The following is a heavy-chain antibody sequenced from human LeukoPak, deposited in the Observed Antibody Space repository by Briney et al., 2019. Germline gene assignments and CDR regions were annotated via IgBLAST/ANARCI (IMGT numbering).Heavy chain of an antibody. CDR1: GFIFSSYW. CDR3: TKDLTGNYDY. CDR2: TNEDGSST. J-gene: IGHJ4*02. Sequence: GGSLRLSCAASGFIFSSYWMHWVRQAPGKGLVWVSRTNEDGSSTSYADSVKGRFTISRDNAKNTLYLQMNSLRAEDTAVYYCTKDLTGNYDYWGQGTLVTVSS. V-gene: IGHV3-74*01. D-gene: IGHD1-20*01.